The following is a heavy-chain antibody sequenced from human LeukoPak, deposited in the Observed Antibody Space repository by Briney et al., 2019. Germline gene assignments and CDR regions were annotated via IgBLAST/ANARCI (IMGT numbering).Heavy chain of an antibody. D-gene: IGHD6-13*01. Sequence: ASVKVSCKASGYTFTSYGISWVRQAPGQGLEWMGWISAYNGNTNYAQKFQGRVTMTRDTSISTAYMELSKLRSDDTAVYYCARGDYPYSSSWYVNYWGQGTLVTVSS. J-gene: IGHJ4*02. CDR2: ISAYNGNT. V-gene: IGHV1-18*01. CDR1: GYTFTSYG. CDR3: ARGDYPYSSSWYVNY.